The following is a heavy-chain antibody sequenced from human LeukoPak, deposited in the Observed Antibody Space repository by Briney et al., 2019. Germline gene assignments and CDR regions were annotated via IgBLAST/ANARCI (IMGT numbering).Heavy chain of an antibody. CDR2: ISAYNGNT. J-gene: IGHJ4*02. D-gene: IGHD3-9*01. Sequence: ASVKVSCKASGYTFTSYGISWVRQAPGQGLEWMGWISAYNGNTNYAQKLQGRVTMTTDTSTSTAYMELRSLRSDDTAVYYCARDSAPEYYDILTGYYGIHWFDYWGQGTLVTVSS. CDR3: ARDSAPEYYDILTGYYGIHWFDY. V-gene: IGHV1-18*01. CDR1: GYTFTSYG.